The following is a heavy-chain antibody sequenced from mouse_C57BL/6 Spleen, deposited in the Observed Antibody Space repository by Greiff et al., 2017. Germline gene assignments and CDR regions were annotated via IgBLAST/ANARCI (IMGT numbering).Heavy chain of an antibody. CDR3: ARSGVTLDY. D-gene: IGHD2-2*01. CDR2: IDPSDSYT. Sequence: QVQLQQPGAELVKPGASVKLSCKASGYTFTSYWMQWVKQRPGQGLECIGEIDPSDSYTNYNQKFKGKATLTVDTSSSTAYMQLSSLTSEDSAVYYCARSGVTLDYWGQGTTLTVSS. V-gene: IGHV1-50*01. CDR1: GYTFTSYW. J-gene: IGHJ2*01.